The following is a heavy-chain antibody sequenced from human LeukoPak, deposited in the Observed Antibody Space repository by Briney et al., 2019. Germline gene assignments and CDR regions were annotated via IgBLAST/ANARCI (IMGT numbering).Heavy chain of an antibody. V-gene: IGHV1-2*02. Sequence: ASVKVSCKASGYTFTGYYMHWVRQAPGQGLEWMGWINPNSGGTNCAQKFQGRVTMTRDTSISTAYMELSSLRSEDTAVYYCATGGWLVPQDYWGQGTLVTVSS. J-gene: IGHJ4*02. CDR1: GYTFTGYY. CDR2: INPNSGGT. D-gene: IGHD6-19*01. CDR3: ATGGWLVPQDY.